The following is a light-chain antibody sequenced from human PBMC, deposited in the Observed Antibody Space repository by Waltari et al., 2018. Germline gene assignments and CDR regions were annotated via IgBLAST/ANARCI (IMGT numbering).Light chain of an antibody. CDR2: GST. CDR3: QSYDTSLSVV. V-gene: IGLV1-40*01. Sequence: QSVLTQPPPVSGAPGQRVTISCTGSGSNIGAGSDVPWYRQLPRAAPKLLIYGSTSRPLGVPARFFGSTSGTSASLAITGLQAEDEADYYCQSYDTSLSVVFGGGTKLTVL. CDR1: GSNIGAGSD. J-gene: IGLJ3*02.